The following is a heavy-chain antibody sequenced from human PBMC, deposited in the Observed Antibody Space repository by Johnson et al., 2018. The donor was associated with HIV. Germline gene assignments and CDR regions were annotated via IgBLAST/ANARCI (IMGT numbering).Heavy chain of an antibody. Sequence: VQLVESGGGVVQPGGSLRLSCAASGFTFSSYAMSWVRQAPGKGLEWVSAISGSGGSTYYADSVKGRFTISRDNSKNTLYLQMNSLRVEDTALYYCARDRARWSSGWYNDAFDIWGQGTMVTVSS. D-gene: IGHD6-19*01. J-gene: IGHJ3*02. CDR1: GFTFSSYA. V-gene: IGHV3-23*04. CDR2: ISGSGGST. CDR3: ARDRARWSSGWYNDAFDI.